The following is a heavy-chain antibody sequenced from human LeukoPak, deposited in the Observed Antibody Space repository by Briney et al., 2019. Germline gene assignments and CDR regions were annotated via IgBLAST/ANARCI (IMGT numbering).Heavy chain of an antibody. V-gene: IGHV2-5*02. J-gene: IGHJ5*02. CDR2: IYLDDDQ. Sequence: KESGPTLLKPTQTLTLTCTFSGFALSTSGVGVGWIRHPPGKALDWLALIYLDDDQRYSPSLKSRLTITKGTCKNQVVTTMTNMDPVDTAAYYCAHVLYDYVWGSYNWFDPWGQGTLVTVSS. CDR1: GFALSTSGVG. CDR3: AHVLYDYVWGSYNWFDP. D-gene: IGHD3-16*01.